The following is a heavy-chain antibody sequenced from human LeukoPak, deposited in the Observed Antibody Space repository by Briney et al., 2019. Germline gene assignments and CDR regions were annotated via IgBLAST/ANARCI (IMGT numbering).Heavy chain of an antibody. V-gene: IGHV4-34*01. J-gene: IGHJ4*02. CDR3: ARSDSYYYGSGSYTPPFYFDY. CDR2: INHSGST. D-gene: IGHD3-10*01. Sequence: SETLSLTCAVYGGSFSGYYWSWIRQPPGKGLEWIGEINHSGSTNYNPSLKSRVTISVDTSKNQFSLKLSSVTAADTAVYYCARSDSYYYGSGSYTPPFYFDYWGQGTLVTVSS. CDR1: GGSFSGYY.